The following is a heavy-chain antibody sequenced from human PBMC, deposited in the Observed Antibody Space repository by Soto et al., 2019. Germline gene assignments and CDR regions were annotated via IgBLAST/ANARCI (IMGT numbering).Heavy chain of an antibody. J-gene: IGHJ6*02. CDR1: GFTPSNYA. CDR3: EYGMDV. V-gene: IGHV3-30-3*01. CDR2: ISYDGSIT. D-gene: IGHD6-6*01. Sequence: QVQLVESGGGVVQPGRSLRLSCAASGFTPSNYAFHWVRQAPGKGLEWVAVISYDGSITHYADSVKGRCTISRDNSKNTLYLQMDSLRAEDKAVYYCEYGMDVWGQGTTVTVSS.